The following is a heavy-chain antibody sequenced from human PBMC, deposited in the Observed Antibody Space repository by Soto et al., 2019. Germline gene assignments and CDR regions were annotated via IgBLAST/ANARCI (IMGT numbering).Heavy chain of an antibody. J-gene: IGHJ6*02. D-gene: IGHD6-19*01. V-gene: IGHV1-46*03. CDR2: INPSGGST. CDR1: GYTFTSYY. CDR3: ARVGYSSGWYFYYGMDV. Sequence: ASVKVSCKASGYTFTSYYMHWVRQAPGQGLEWMGIINPSGGSTSYAQKFQGRVTMTRDTSTSTVYMELSSLRSEDTAVYYCARVGYSSGWYFYYGMDVWGQGTTVTVS.